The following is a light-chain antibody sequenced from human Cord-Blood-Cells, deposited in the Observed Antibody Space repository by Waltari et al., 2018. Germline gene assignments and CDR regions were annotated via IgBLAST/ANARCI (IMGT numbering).Light chain of an antibody. V-gene: IGKV3-11*01. CDR1: QSVSSY. J-gene: IGKJ3*01. Sequence: EIVLTQSPATLSLSPGESATLSCRASQSVSSYLACYQQKPGQAPRLLIYDASNRATVIPARFSGSGSGTDFTLTISSLEPEDFAVYYCQQRSNWPPLFGPGTKVDIK. CDR3: QQRSNWPPL. CDR2: DAS.